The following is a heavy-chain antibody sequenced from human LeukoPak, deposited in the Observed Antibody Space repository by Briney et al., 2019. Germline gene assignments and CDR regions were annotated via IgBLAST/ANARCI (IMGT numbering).Heavy chain of an antibody. J-gene: IGHJ6*03. CDR1: GGSISSHY. CDR2: IYYSGST. Sequence: PSETLSLTCTVSGGSISSHYWRWIRQPPGKGLEWIGYIYYSGSTNYNPSLKSRVTISVDTSKNQFSLKLSSVTAADTAVYYCARVGYSSSWYGDYYYYYYMDVWGKGTTVTVSS. CDR3: ARVGYSSSWYGDYYYYYYMDV. D-gene: IGHD6-13*01. V-gene: IGHV4-59*11.